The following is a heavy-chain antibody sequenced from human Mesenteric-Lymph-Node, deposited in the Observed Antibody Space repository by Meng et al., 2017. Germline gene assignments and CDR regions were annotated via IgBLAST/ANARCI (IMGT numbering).Heavy chain of an antibody. J-gene: IGHJ4*02. V-gene: IGHV4-30-4*01. D-gene: IGHD3-22*01. CDR2: IYYSGSR. Sequence: GQLHESGPGLVKPSQTLSLTCTVSGDSISSTDYDWSWVRQPPGKGLEWIGYIYYSGSRYYNPSLKSRVTISVDTSKNQFSLKLSSVTAADTAVYYCARVTGKIYYDGSGYPEAFDYWGQGTLVTVFS. CDR1: GDSISSTDYD. CDR3: ARVTGKIYYDGSGYPEAFDY.